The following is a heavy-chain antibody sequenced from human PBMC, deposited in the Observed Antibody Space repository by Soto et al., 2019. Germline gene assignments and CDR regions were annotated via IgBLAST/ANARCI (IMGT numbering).Heavy chain of an antibody. CDR1: GFSLSTSGVG. J-gene: IGHJ5*02. CDR3: APNLERGIAVAGTSWFDP. Sequence: SGPTLVNPTQTLTLTCTFSGFSLSTSGVGVGWIRQPPGKALEWLALIYWNDDKRYSPSLKSRLTITKDTSKNQVVLTMTNMDPVDTATYYCAPNLERGIAVAGTSWFDPWGQGTLVTVSS. D-gene: IGHD6-19*01. CDR2: IYWNDDK. V-gene: IGHV2-5*01.